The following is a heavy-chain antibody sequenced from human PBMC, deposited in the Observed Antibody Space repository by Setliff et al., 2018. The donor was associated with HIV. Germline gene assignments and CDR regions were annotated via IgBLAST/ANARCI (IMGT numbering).Heavy chain of an antibody. Sequence: GASVKVSCKASGGTISSYAISWVRQAPGQGLEWMGGFIPLFGTTNYAQKFQGRVTITADESTSTAHMELSSLRSEDTAMYYCARDAGYSGYAWNYWGQGTLVTVSS. CDR1: GGTISSYA. D-gene: IGHD5-12*01. V-gene: IGHV1-69*13. CDR2: FIPLFGTT. J-gene: IGHJ4*02. CDR3: ARDAGYSGYAWNY.